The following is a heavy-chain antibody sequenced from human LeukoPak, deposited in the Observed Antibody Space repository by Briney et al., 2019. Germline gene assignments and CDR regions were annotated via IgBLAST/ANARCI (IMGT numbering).Heavy chain of an antibody. CDR3: VRDPHFALDI. V-gene: IGHV3-48*02. D-gene: IGHD3-3*02. Sequence: GGSLRLSCAASGFTFSDYSMNRVRQAPGKGLEWVSYIPSGPTGIHYADSVRGRFTISRDNGKNSLFLQMNSLRDEDTAVYYCVRDPHFALDIWGQGTMVAVSS. CDR2: IPSGPTGI. CDR1: GFTFSDYS. J-gene: IGHJ3*02.